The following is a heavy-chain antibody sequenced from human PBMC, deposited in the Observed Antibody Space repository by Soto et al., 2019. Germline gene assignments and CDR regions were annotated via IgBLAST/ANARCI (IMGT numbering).Heavy chain of an antibody. J-gene: IGHJ6*02. CDR3: AKETYYDFWSGYDDLGYYYGMDV. CDR1: GFTFSSYA. CDR2: ISGSGGST. Sequence: GGSLRLSCAASGFTFSSYAMSWVRQAPGKGLEWVSAISGSGGSTYYAGSVKGRFTISRDNSKNTLYLQMNSLRAEDTAVYYCAKETYYDFWSGYDDLGYYYGMDVWGRGTTVTVSS. V-gene: IGHV3-23*01. D-gene: IGHD3-3*01.